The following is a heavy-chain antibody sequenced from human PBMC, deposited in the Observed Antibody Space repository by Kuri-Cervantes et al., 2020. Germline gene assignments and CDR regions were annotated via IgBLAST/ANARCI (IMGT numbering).Heavy chain of an antibody. CDR1: GYTFTSYG. D-gene: IGHD6-19*01. J-gene: IGHJ6*02. V-gene: IGHV1-18*01. Sequence: ASVKVSCKASGYTFTSYGISWVRQAPGQGLEWMGWISAYNGNTNYAQKLQGRVTMTTDTSTSTAYMELRSLRSDDTAVYYCARVVAGLYYYYGMDVWGQGTLVTVSS. CDR2: ISAYNGNT. CDR3: ARVVAGLYYYYGMDV.